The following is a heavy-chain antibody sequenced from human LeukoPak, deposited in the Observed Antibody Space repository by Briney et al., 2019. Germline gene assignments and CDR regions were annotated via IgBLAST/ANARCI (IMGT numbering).Heavy chain of an antibody. CDR2: IYYSGST. D-gene: IGHD2-2*01. V-gene: IGHV4-59*01. CDR1: GGSISSYY. J-gene: IGHJ3*02. Sequence: SETLSLTCTVSGGSISSYYWSWIRQPPGKGLEWIGYIYYSGSTNYNPSLKSRVTISVDTSKNQFSLKLSSVTAADTAVYYCAXXTXIVXVPAAHDAFDIWGQGTMVTVSS. CDR3: AXXTXIVXVPAAHDAFDI.